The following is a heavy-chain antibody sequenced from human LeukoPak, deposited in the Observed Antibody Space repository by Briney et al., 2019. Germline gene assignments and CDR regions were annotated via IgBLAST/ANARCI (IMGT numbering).Heavy chain of an antibody. CDR1: GNTFTNYY. J-gene: IGHJ5*02. Sequence: ASVKVSCKASGNTFTNYYVHWVRQAPGQGLEWMGWINPNSGGTNYAQKFQGRVTMTRDTSISTAYMELSRLRSDDTAVYYCARTGMTTVVTNWFDPWGQGTLVTVSS. CDR3: ARTGMTTVVTNWFDP. D-gene: IGHD4-23*01. CDR2: INPNSGGT. V-gene: IGHV1-2*02.